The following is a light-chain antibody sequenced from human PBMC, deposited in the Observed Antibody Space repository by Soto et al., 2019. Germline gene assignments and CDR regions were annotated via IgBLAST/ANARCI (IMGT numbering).Light chain of an antibody. CDR3: QQYNDWPQS. CDR1: QSVSRN. J-gene: IGKJ2*03. Sequence: ETALTQSPATLSVSPGERATLSCRASQSVSRNLAWYQEKRGQAPRLLLYAASTRATGIPARFSGSGSGTEFTLTISSLQSEDFAVYYCQQYNDWPQSFGQGTKLEIK. V-gene: IGKV3-15*01. CDR2: AAS.